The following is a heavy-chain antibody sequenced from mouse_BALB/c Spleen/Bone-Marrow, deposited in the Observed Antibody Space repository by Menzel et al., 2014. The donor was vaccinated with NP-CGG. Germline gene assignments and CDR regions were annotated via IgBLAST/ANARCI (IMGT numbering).Heavy chain of an antibody. V-gene: IGHV1S34*01. CDR2: ISCYNGAT. D-gene: IGHD4-1*01. CDR3: ARRDWDGGYYFDY. J-gene: IGHJ2*01. Sequence: PVKTGASVKISCKASGYSFTGYYMHWVKQSHGKSLEWIGYISCYNGATSYNQKFKGEATFTVDTSSSTAYMQFNSLTSEDSAVYYCARRDWDGGYYFDYWGQGTTLTVSS. CDR1: GYSFTGYY.